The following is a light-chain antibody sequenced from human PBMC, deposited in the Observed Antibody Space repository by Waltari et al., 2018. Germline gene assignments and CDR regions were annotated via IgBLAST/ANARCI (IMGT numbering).Light chain of an antibody. CDR1: QSVSSN. Sequence: EIVMTQSPATLSVSPGEGTTPSCRASQSVSSNLAWYQQNPGKPPRLLIYGASTRATGIPARFSGSGSGTEFTLTISSMQSEDFAVYYCQQYNNWPPWTFGQGTKVEIK. J-gene: IGKJ1*01. CDR2: GAS. V-gene: IGKV3-15*01. CDR3: QQYNNWPPWT.